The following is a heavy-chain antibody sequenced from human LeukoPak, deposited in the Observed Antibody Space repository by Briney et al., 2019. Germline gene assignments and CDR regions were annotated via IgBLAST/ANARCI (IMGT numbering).Heavy chain of an antibody. CDR2: IWYDGSKK. CDR1: GFTFSSFG. J-gene: IGHJ6*03. CDR3: AKGPADYYYYYYMDV. V-gene: IGHV3-33*06. Sequence: GGSLRLSCAASGFTFSSFGMHWVRQAPGKGLEWVALIWYDGSKKYYADSVKGRFTISRDNSKNTLYLQMNSLGAEDTAVYYCAKGPADYYYYYYMDVWGTGTTVTVSS.